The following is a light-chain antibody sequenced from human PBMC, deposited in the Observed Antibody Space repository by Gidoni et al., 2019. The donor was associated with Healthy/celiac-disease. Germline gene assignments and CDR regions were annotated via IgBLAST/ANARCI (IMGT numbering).Light chain of an antibody. V-gene: IGKV3-20*01. J-gene: IGKJ5*01. Sequence: ESVLTQSPGTLSLSPGERATLSCQASQSVSSSYLAWYQQKPGQAPRLLIYGASSRATGIPDRFSGSGSGTDFTLTISRLEPEDFAVYYCQQYGSSPRTFXPXTRLEIK. CDR3: QQYGSSPRT. CDR2: GAS. CDR1: QSVSSSY.